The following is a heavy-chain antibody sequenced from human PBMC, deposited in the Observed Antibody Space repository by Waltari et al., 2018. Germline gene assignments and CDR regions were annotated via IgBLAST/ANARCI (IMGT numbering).Heavy chain of an antibody. J-gene: IGHJ3*02. CDR2: IRYDGSNK. Sequence: QVQLVESGGGVVQPGGSLRLSCAASGFTFGRYGMHWVRQAPGKGLEWVAFIRYDGSNKYYADSVKGRFTISRDNSKNTLYLQMNSLRAEDTAVYYCAKVSQEHAAFDIWGQGTMVTVSS. V-gene: IGHV3-30*02. D-gene: IGHD1-26*01. CDR1: GFTFGRYG. CDR3: AKVSQEHAAFDI.